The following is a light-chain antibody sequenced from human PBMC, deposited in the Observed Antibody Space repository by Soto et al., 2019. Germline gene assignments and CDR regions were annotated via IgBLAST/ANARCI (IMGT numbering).Light chain of an antibody. CDR1: RSNIGSSI. V-gene: IGLV1-47*01. J-gene: IGLJ3*02. Sequence: QLVLTQPPSLSGTPGQTVTISCLGSRSNIGSSIVHWYQQFPGTAPKHLIFMNNQRPSGVPDRFSGSKSGTSASLVISGLRSADEADYYCVAWDDDLSARVFGGGTKLTVL. CDR3: VAWDDDLSARV. CDR2: MNN.